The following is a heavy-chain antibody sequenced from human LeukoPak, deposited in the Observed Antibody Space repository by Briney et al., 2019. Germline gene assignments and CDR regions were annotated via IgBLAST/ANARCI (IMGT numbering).Heavy chain of an antibody. V-gene: IGHV3-7*01. CDR1: GFTFSNHW. Sequence: GGSLRLSCAASGFTFSNHWMTWVRQSLGEGLEWVASIKEDGSAKFYVDSVKGRFTVSRDNAKNLLYLQMNSLRAEDTSVYYCATGDLDFGGQGTLVTVSA. CDR2: IKEDGSAK. CDR3: ATGDLDF. J-gene: IGHJ4*02.